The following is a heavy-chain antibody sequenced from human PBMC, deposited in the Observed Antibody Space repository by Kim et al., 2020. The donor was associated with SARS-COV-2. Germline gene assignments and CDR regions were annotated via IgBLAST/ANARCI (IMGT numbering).Heavy chain of an antibody. Sequence: GGSLRLSCAASGFTFSSYEMNWVRQAPGKGLEWVSYISSSGSTIYYADSVKGRFTISRDNAKNSLYLQMNSLRAEDTAVYYCARALGYSSGWYVRLAPCNHYYYGLDVWGQGATVTVSS. V-gene: IGHV3-48*03. CDR3: ARALGYSSGWYVRLAPCNHYYYGLDV. D-gene: IGHD6-19*01. CDR1: GFTFSSYE. CDR2: ISSSGSTI. J-gene: IGHJ6*02.